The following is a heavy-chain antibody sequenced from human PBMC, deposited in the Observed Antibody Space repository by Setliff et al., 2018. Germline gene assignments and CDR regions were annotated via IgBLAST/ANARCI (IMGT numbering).Heavy chain of an antibody. D-gene: IGHD3-22*01. Sequence: SETLSLTCSVSGDSISDYFWTWIRQPAGKGLEWIGRLYVGGTTTYNPSFRRRVIMSADTSKNQFSLKMDSVTAADTAVYYCARGSFPYDNSGFDYWGQGILVTVSS. CDR2: LYVGGTT. CDR3: ARGSFPYDNSGFDY. J-gene: IGHJ4*02. V-gene: IGHV4-4*07. CDR1: GDSISDYF.